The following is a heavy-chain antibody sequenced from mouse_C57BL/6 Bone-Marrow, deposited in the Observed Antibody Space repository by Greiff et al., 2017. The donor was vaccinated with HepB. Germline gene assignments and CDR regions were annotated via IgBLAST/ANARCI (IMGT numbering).Heavy chain of an antibody. CDR2: IHPNSGST. CDR3: ARLSRTGTDAMDY. CDR1: GYTFTSYW. V-gene: IGHV1-64*01. D-gene: IGHD4-1*01. Sequence: QVQLKQPGAELVKPGASVKLSCKASGYTFTSYWMHWVKQRPGQGLEWIGMIHPNSGSTNYNEKFKSKATLTVDKSSSTAYMQLSSLTSEDSAVYYCARLSRTGTDAMDYWGQGTSVTVSS. J-gene: IGHJ4*01.